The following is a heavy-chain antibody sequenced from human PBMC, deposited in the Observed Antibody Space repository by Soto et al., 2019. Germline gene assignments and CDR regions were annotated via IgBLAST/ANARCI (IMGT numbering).Heavy chain of an antibody. CDR1: VGSISSYY. Sequence: SETLSLTCTVSVGSISSYYWSWIRQPPGKGLEWIGYIYYSGSTNYNPSLKSRVTISVDTSKNQFSLKLSSVTAADTAVYYCARWSGLQYQLLRTYNWFDPWGQGTLVTVSS. CDR2: IYYSGST. CDR3: ARWSGLQYQLLRTYNWFDP. V-gene: IGHV4-59*01. D-gene: IGHD2-2*01. J-gene: IGHJ5*02.